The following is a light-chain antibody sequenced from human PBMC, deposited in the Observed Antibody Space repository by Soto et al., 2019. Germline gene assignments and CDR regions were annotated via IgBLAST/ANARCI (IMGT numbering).Light chain of an antibody. CDR3: QQYNSYSRWT. J-gene: IGKJ1*01. V-gene: IGKV1-5*01. Sequence: DIQMTQSPSTLSASVGDRVTITFRASQSISNWLAWYQQKPGKAPKLLIYDASSLESGVPSRFSGSGSGTEFTLTISSLQPDDFATYYCQQYNSYSRWTFGQGTKVDIK. CDR2: DAS. CDR1: QSISNW.